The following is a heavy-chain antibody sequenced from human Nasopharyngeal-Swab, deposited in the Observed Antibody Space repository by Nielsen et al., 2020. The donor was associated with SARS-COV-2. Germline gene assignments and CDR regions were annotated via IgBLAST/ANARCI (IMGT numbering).Heavy chain of an antibody. D-gene: IGHD5-18*01. CDR2: ISVYNADR. J-gene: IGHJ4*02. Sequence: ASVKVSCKASGYSFRSYGINWVRQAPGQGLEWMGWISVYNADRNYAEKFQGRVSMTTDTSTITAYMELRSLRSDDTAMYYCARDVEEWLVVPSLSFDHWGQGTLVTVSS. V-gene: IGHV1-18*01. CDR3: ARDVEEWLVVPSLSFDH. CDR1: GYSFRSYG.